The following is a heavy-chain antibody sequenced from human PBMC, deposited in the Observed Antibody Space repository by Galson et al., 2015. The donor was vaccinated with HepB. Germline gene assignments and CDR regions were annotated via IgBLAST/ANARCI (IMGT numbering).Heavy chain of an antibody. CDR2: IYPGDSDT. CDR3: ARHAYGDCSGGSCYLLPDY. CDR1: GYSFTSYW. Sequence: QSGAEVKKPGESLKISCKGSGYSFTSYWIGWVRQMPGKGLEWMGIIYPGDSDTRYSPSFQGQVTISADKSISTAYLQWSSLKASDTAMYYCARHAYGDCSGGSCYLLPDYWGQGTLVTVSS. J-gene: IGHJ4*02. D-gene: IGHD2-15*01. V-gene: IGHV5-51*01.